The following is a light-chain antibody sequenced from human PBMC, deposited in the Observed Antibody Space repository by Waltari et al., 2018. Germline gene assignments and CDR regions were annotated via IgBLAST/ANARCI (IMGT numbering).Light chain of an antibody. CDR2: AAS. CDR1: QSTSNY. V-gene: IGKV1-9*01. J-gene: IGKJ4*02. CDR3: RQLNSYQCT. Sequence: TCRAPQSTSNYYAWYQQQPPKAPNLLIYAASSLISAVPSRIGGSGSGAAVSFTISSLQAADFSTFYCRQLNSYQCTFGEGTKVEIK.